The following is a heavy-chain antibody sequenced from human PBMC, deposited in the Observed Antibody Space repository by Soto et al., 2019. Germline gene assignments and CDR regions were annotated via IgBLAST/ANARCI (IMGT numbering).Heavy chain of an antibody. CDR3: ARDTYFDDSSAYFDY. J-gene: IGHJ4*02. V-gene: IGHV3-7*01. CDR2: IKQDGSEK. Sequence: EVQLVESGGGLVQPGGSLRLSCAASGFTFSTYWMSWVRQAPGKGLEWVANIKQDGSEKYYVDSVKGRFTISRDNAKNSLYVQMHSLRVEDTAVYYCARDTYFDDSSAYFDYWGQGTLVTVSS. D-gene: IGHD3-22*01. CDR1: GFTFSTYW.